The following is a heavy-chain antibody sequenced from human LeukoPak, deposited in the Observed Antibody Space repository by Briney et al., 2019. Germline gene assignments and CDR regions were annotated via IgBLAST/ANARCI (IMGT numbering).Heavy chain of an antibody. CDR3: TTEGYYYDSSGYALRVYFDY. CDR2: IKSKTDGGTT. CDR1: GFTFSSYA. Sequence: PGGSLRLSCAASGFTFSSYAMSWVRQAPGKGLEWVGRIKSKTDGGTTDYAAPVKGRFTISRDDSKNTLYLQMNSLKTEDTAVYYCTTEGYYYDSSGYALRVYFDYWGQGTLVTVSS. J-gene: IGHJ4*02. V-gene: IGHV3-15*01. D-gene: IGHD3-22*01.